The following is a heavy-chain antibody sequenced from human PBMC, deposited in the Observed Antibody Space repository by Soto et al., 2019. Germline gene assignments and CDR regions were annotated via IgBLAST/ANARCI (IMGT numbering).Heavy chain of an antibody. Sequence: SVKVSCKASGGTFSSYAISWVRQAPGQGLEWMGGIIPIFGTANYARKFQGRVTITADESTSTAYMELSSLRSEDTAVYYCARDTASTIFGEQGWFDPWGQGTLVTVSS. CDR2: IIPIFGTA. CDR1: GGTFSSYA. J-gene: IGHJ5*02. D-gene: IGHD3-3*01. CDR3: ARDTASTIFGEQGWFDP. V-gene: IGHV1-69*13.